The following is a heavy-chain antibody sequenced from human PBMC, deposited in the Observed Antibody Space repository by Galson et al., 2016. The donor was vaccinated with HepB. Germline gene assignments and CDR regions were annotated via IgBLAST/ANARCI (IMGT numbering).Heavy chain of an antibody. Sequence: SVKVSCKASGGTFSKNVLSWVRQAPGQGLEWMGGVIPVLGTSYYAQKFQDRITITADTSTGTSYMEVSSLKSDDTAVYFCATSSSSWCGDAYWGQGTLVTVSS. D-gene: IGHD6-13*01. CDR3: ATSSSSWCGDAY. CDR2: VIPVLGTS. V-gene: IGHV1-69*10. J-gene: IGHJ4*02. CDR1: GGTFSKNV.